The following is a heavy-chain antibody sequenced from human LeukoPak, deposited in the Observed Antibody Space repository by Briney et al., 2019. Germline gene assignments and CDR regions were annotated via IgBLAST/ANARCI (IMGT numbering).Heavy chain of an antibody. CDR3: ARDLGYNEVGYYYNGMDV. CDR2: ISWNGGST. J-gene: IGHJ6*02. Sequence: GGSLRLSCAASGFTFDDYGMSWVRQAPGKGLEWVSGISWNGGSTGYADSVKGRFTISRDNAKNSLYLQMYCLRAEDTALYYCARDLGYNEVGYYYNGMDVWGQGTTVTVS. CDR1: GFTFDDYG. D-gene: IGHD5-24*01. V-gene: IGHV3-20*04.